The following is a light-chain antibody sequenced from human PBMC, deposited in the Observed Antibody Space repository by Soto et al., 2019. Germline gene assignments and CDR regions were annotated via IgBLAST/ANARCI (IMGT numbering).Light chain of an antibody. CDR3: QQRSNWLVT. J-gene: IGKJ4*01. CDR1: QSVSSY. Sequence: EIVLTQSPATLSLSPGERATLSCRASQSVSSYLAWYQQKPGQAPRLLIYDASNRATGIPARFSGSGSGTDFTPTISCLEPEDFAVYYYQQRSNWLVTFGGGTKVEIK. CDR2: DAS. V-gene: IGKV3-11*01.